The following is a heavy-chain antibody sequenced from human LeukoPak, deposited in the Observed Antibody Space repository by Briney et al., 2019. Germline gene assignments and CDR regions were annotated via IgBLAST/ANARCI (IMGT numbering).Heavy chain of an antibody. J-gene: IGHJ4*02. D-gene: IGHD6-13*01. CDR2: IIPIFGTA. CDR1: GGTFSSYA. Sequence: SVKVSCKASGGTFSSYAISWVRQAPGQGLEWMGGIIPIFGTANYAQKFQGRVTMTEDTSTDTAYMELSSLRSEDTAVYYCATRIAAAGSQEYYFDYWGQGTLVTVSS. CDR3: ATRIAAAGSQEYYFDY. V-gene: IGHV1-69*06.